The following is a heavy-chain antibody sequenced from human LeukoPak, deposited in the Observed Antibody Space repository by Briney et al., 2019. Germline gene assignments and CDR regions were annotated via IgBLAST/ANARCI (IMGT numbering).Heavy chain of an antibody. CDR3: ARRCYDSSGFDY. CDR1: GFTFTTYA. V-gene: IGHV3-23*01. D-gene: IGHD3-22*01. Sequence: PGGSLRLSCAASGFTFTTYAMSWVRQAPGKGLEWVSAISGSGGSTYYADSVKGRFTISRDNSKNTLYLQMNSLRAEDTAVYYCARRCYDSSGFDYWGQGTLVTVSS. J-gene: IGHJ4*02. CDR2: ISGSGGST.